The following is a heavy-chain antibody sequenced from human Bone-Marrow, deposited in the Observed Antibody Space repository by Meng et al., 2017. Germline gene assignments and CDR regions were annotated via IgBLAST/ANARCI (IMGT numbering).Heavy chain of an antibody. CDR2: ISGSGGST. V-gene: IGHV3-23*01. J-gene: IGHJ4*02. CDR3: ARDFVGYSYFDY. Sequence: GESLKISCAASGFTFSSYAMSWVRQAPGKGLEWVSAISGSGGSTYYADSVKGRFTISRDNSKNTLYLQMNSLRAEDTAVYYCARDFVGYSYFDYWGQGTLVTVSS. CDR1: GFTFSSYA. D-gene: IGHD5-18*01.